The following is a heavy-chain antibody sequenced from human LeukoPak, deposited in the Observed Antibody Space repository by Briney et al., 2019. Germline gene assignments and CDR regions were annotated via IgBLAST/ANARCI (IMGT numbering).Heavy chain of an antibody. D-gene: IGHD3-22*01. CDR2: IYYSGST. J-gene: IGHJ4*02. CDR1: GGSISSGGYY. CDR3: ARDDGTYYAVFDY. Sequence: SQTLSLTCTVSGGSISSGGYYWSWIRQHPGKGLEWIGYIYYSGSTYYNPSLKSRVTISVDTSKNQFSLKLSSVTAADTAVYYCARDDGTYYAVFDYWGQGTLVTVSS. V-gene: IGHV4-31*03.